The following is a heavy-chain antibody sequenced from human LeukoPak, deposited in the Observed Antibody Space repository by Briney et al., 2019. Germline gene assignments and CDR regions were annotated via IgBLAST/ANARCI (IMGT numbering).Heavy chain of an antibody. J-gene: IGHJ4*02. D-gene: IGHD1-26*01. V-gene: IGHV3-15*01. CDR2: I. CDR3: TTDLKESGSDTTTGFQY. CDR1: GFTFSNAW. Sequence: GGSLRLSCTASGFTFSNAWMSWVRQAPGKGLEWAGRIKGRFTISRDDSKNTPYLQVNSLKVEDTAVYYCTTDLKESGSDTTTGFQYWGQGTLVTVSS.